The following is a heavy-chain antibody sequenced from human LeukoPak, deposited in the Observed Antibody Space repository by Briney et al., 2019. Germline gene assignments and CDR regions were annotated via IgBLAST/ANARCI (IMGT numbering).Heavy chain of an antibody. CDR3: ARARVTGVYYFDY. J-gene: IGHJ4*02. D-gene: IGHD2-21*02. CDR1: GFPFSSYA. Sequence: GGSLRLSCAASGFPFSSYAMNWVRQAPGKGLEWVSAISGSGASTYYADSVKDRFTLSRDDSKNTLYLQMNSLRAEDTAVYYCARARVTGVYYFDYWGQGTLVSVSS. CDR2: ISGSGAST. V-gene: IGHV3-23*01.